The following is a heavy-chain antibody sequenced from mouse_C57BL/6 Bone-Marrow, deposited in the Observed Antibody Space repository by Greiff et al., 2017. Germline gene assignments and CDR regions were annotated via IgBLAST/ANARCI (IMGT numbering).Heavy chain of an antibody. CDR1: GYTFTSYW. CDR3: AREYYGKGDY. CDR2: IHPNSGST. V-gene: IGHV1-64*01. Sequence: VQLQQPGAELVKPGASVKLSCKASGYTFTSYWMHWVKQRPGPGLEWIGMIHPNSGSTNYNEKFKSKATLTVDKSSSTAYMQLSSLTSEDSAVYYCAREYYGKGDYWGQGTTLTVSS. D-gene: IGHD1-1*01. J-gene: IGHJ2*01.